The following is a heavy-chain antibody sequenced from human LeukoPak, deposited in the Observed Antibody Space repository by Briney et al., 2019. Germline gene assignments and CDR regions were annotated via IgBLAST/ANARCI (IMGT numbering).Heavy chain of an antibody. J-gene: IGHJ5*02. V-gene: IGHV4-59*08. CDR3: ARHLNWFDP. CDR2: IYYSGST. Sequence: SETLSLTCTVSGGSISSYYWSWIRQPPGKGLEWIGYIYYSGSTNYNPSLKSRVTISVDTSKNQFSLKLSSVTAAGTAVYYCARHLNWFDPWGQGTLVTVSS. CDR1: GGSISSYY.